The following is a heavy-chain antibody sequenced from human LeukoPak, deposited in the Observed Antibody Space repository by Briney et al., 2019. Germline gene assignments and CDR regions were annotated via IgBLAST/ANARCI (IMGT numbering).Heavy chain of an antibody. CDR1: DVSISDYY. J-gene: IGHJ4*02. CDR2: IYHTGDS. CDR3: ARHAFASPLDI. Sequence: SETLSLTCAVSDVSISDYYWSWIRQPPGKGLEWIGYIYHTGDSNQNPSLKGRVTVTLDTPKNQVSLKATSVTAADTAVYYCARHAFASPLDIWGQGTVVTVSS. D-gene: IGHD2-21*01. V-gene: IGHV4-59*08.